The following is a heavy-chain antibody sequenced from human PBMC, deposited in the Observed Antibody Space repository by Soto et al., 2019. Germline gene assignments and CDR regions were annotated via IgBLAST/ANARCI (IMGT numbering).Heavy chain of an antibody. J-gene: IGHJ4*02. V-gene: IGHV3-23*01. CDR1: GFIFSSYA. CDR2: ISGGGGST. CDR3: ASAFYGSGSYWGFDY. D-gene: IGHD3-10*01. Sequence: EVQLLESGGGLVQPGGSLRLSCAASGFIFSSYALNWVRQAPGKGLEWVSSISGGGGSTNYADSVKGRFTISRDNSKNTLYLQLNSLRAEDTALYYCASAFYGSGSYWGFDYWGQGTLVTVPS.